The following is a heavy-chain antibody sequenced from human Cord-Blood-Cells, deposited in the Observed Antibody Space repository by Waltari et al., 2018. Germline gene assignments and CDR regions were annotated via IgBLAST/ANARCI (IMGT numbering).Heavy chain of an antibody. Sequence: QLQLQESGPGLVKPSETLFLTCTVSGGSISSSSYYWGWIRQPPGKGLEWIGSIYYRGSTYHNPSLKSRVTISLDTSKNQVPLKLSSVTAADTAVYYCARQRRFASGPTVATIDYWGQGTLVTVSS. V-gene: IGHV4-39*01. CDR1: GGSISSSSYY. D-gene: IGHD5-12*01. CDR2: IYYRGST. J-gene: IGHJ4*02. CDR3: ARQRRFASGPTVATIDY.